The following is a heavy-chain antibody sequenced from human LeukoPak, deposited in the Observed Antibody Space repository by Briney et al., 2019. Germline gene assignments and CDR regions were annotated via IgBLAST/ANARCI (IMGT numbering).Heavy chain of an antibody. CDR1: GFTFSSYS. D-gene: IGHD3-10*01. CDR3: ARGFGLTDY. V-gene: IGHV3-48*01. Sequence: GGSLRLSCAASGFTFSSYSMNWVRQAPGKGLEWVSYISSSSTTIYYADSVKGRFTISRDNAKSSLYLHMNSLRAEDTAMYYCARGFGLTDYWGQGTLVTVSS. J-gene: IGHJ4*02. CDR2: ISSSSTTI.